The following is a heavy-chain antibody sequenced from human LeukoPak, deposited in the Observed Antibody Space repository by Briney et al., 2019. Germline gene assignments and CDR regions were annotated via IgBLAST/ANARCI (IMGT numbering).Heavy chain of an antibody. Sequence: ASVEVSCKASGYTFTGYYMHWVRQAPGQGLEWMGWINPNSGGTNYAQKFQGRVTMTRDTSISTAYMELSRLRSDDTAVYYCARGEIVLMVYAIYFDYWSQGTLVTVSS. V-gene: IGHV1-2*02. CDR2: INPNSGGT. CDR3: ARGEIVLMVYAIYFDY. D-gene: IGHD2-8*01. CDR1: GYTFTGYY. J-gene: IGHJ4*02.